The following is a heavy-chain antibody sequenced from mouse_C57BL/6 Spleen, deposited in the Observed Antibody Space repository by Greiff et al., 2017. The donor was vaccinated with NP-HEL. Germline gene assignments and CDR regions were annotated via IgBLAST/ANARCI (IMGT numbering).Heavy chain of an antibody. CDR1: GFTFSSYA. CDR3: AREHYGSSYVGYFDV. J-gene: IGHJ1*03. V-gene: IGHV5-4*01. D-gene: IGHD1-1*01. Sequence: DVHLVESGGGLVKPGGSLKLSCAASGFTFSSYAMSWVRQTPEKRLEWVATISDGGSYTYYPDNVKGRFTISRDNAKNNLYLQMSHLKSEDTAMYYWAREHYGSSYVGYFDVWGTGTTVTVSS. CDR2: ISDGGSYT.